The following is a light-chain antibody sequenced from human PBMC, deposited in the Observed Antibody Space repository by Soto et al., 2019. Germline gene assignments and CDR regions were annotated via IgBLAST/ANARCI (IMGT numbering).Light chain of an antibody. J-gene: IGLJ1*01. CDR3: RSYTRSSTF. CDR2: EVS. V-gene: IGLV2-14*01. Sequence: QSALTQPASVSGSPGQSITISCTGTSSDVGSYNYVSWYQQHPGKAPKLMIYEVSDRPSGISSRFAGSKSGNTASLTTSGINTEDQADYYWRSYTRSSTFFGTRTKVTV. CDR1: SSDVGSYNY.